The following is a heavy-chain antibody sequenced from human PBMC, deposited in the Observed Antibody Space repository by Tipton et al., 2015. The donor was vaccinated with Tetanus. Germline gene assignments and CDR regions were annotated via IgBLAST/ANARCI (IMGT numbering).Heavy chain of an antibody. D-gene: IGHD2-8*01. CDR1: GYIFNNYW. CDR3: ARAHCTDGVCNFDF. J-gene: IGHJ4*02. V-gene: IGHV5-51*01. Sequence: QLVQSGGEVKKPGETLKISCKGSGYIFNNYWIGWVRQKPGKGLEWMGIIYPGDSDTRYSPSFQGQVTISVDKSINTAYLQWSSLKASDTSMFYCARAHCTDGVCNFDFWGQGALVTVAS. CDR2: IYPGDSDT.